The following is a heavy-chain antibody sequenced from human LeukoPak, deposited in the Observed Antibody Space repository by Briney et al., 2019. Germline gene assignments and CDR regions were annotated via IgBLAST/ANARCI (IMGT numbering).Heavy chain of an antibody. D-gene: IGHD6-13*01. Sequence: SETLSLTCAVYGGSFSGYYWTWIRQPPGKGLEWIGYIYYSGNTNYNPSLKSRVTISVDTSKNQFSLKLSSVSAADTAVYYCARVYYSRSYDYWYFDLWGRGTLVTVSS. V-gene: IGHV4-59*01. CDR3: ARVYYSRSYDYWYFDL. CDR2: IYYSGNT. J-gene: IGHJ2*01. CDR1: GGSFSGYY.